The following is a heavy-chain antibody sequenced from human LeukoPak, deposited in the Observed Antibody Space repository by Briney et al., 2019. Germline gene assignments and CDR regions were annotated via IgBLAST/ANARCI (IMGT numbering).Heavy chain of an antibody. J-gene: IGHJ4*02. Sequence: PGGSLRLSCAASGFTFANHAMNWVRRAPGKGLEWIAYINNSGRTIYYADSMKGRLAISRDNAKSSLYLQVNSLRAEDTAIYYCARVLDWSFDYWGQGSQVTVSS. CDR3: ARVLDWSFDY. V-gene: IGHV3-48*03. D-gene: IGHD3-9*01. CDR2: INNSGRTI. CDR1: GFTFANHA.